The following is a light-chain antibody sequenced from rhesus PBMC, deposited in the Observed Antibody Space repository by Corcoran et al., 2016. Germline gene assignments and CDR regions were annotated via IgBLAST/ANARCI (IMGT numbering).Light chain of an antibody. CDR1: QGISSY. CDR2: DAS. V-gene: IGKV1-38*01. CDR3: QQRNSYPPT. Sequence: DNQLTQSPSSLSASVGDRVTITCRASQGISSYLAWYQQKSGKAPKLLIYDASNWQSGVPSRFSGSGTGTAFTLTISRLQPEVFATYYCQQRNSYPPTFGQGTKVEIK. J-gene: IGKJ1*01.